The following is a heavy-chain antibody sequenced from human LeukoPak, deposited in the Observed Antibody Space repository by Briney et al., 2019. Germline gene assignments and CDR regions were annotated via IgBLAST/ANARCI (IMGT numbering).Heavy chain of an antibody. D-gene: IGHD6-19*01. CDR1: GFTFSSYA. Sequence: AGGSLRLSCAASGFTFSSYAMSWVRQAPGKGLEWVSAISGSGGSTYYADSVKGRFTISRDNSKNTLYLQMNSLRAEDTAVYYCAKDHSSGWDPYYFDYWGQGTLVTVSS. V-gene: IGHV3-23*01. J-gene: IGHJ4*02. CDR3: AKDHSSGWDPYYFDY. CDR2: ISGSGGST.